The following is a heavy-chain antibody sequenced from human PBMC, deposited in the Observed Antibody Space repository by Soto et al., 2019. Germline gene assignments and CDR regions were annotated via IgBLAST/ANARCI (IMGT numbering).Heavy chain of an antibody. CDR3: ARGLAADGA. V-gene: IGHV1-3*01. CDR1: GYTFTHYA. Sequence: QVQLVQSGAEVKKPGASVKVSCTASGYTFTHYAIHWVRHALGQRLEWMGFINAGSGNTKYSQTFQGRLTFTKDTSASTAYMDLSSLRSADTAIYYCARGLAADGAWGQGTRVTVSS. D-gene: IGHD6-13*01. CDR2: INAGSGNT. J-gene: IGHJ5*02.